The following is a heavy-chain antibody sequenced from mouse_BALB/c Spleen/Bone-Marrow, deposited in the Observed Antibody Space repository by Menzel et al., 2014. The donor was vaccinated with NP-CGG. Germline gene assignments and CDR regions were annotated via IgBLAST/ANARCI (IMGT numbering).Heavy chain of an antibody. CDR3: ARFGYSGYFVD. D-gene: IGHD2-3*01. V-gene: IGHV4-1*02. J-gene: IGHJ2*02. CDR1: GFDFRRYW. CDR2: INPESSTI. Sequence: EVKLVESGGGLVQPGGSLKLSCAASGFDFRRYWMSWVRQAPGKGLEWIGEINPESSTINYTPSLKGKFIISRYSAKNTLYLQMRKVRSEDTDLYYCARFGYSGYFVDWGQGTSLTVSS.